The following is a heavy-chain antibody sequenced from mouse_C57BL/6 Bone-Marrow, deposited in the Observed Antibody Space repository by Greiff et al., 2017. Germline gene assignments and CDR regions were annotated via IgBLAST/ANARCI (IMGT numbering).Heavy chain of an antibody. CDR3: ARNERLRQGGRPVDY. V-gene: IGHV2-9-1*01. J-gene: IGHJ4*01. CDR1: GFSLTSYA. Sequence: VKLVESGPGLVAPSQRLSITCTVSGFSLTSYAISWVRQPPGKGLEWLGVIWTGGGTNYNSALKSRLSISKDNSKSQVFLKMNSLQTDDTARYYCARNERLRQGGRPVDYWGQGTPVTVSS. CDR2: IWTGGGT. D-gene: IGHD2-4*01.